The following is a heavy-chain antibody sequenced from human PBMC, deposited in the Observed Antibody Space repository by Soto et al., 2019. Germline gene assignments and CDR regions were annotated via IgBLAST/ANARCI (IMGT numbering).Heavy chain of an antibody. Sequence: QVQLQESGPGLVKPSETLSLTCTVSGGSISSYYWSWIRQPPGKGLEYIAYIHDSGTTKYNPSLESRVTISVDPSKNQFSLKLTSVTAADTAVYYCARRPQYYYGLDVWGQGTTVTVSS. CDR3: ARRPQYYYGLDV. J-gene: IGHJ6*02. CDR2: IHDSGTT. CDR1: GGSISSYY. V-gene: IGHV4-59*08.